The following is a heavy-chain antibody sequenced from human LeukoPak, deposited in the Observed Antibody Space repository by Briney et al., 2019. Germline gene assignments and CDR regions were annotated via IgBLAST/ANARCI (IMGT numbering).Heavy chain of an antibody. Sequence: PGASLRLSCGASGFTFSSYAMSWVRQAPGKGLEWVSAISGSGGSTYYADSVKGRFTISRDNSKNTLYLQMNSLRAEDTAVYYCAKERGYCSSTSCYYGMDVWGQGTTVTVSS. V-gene: IGHV3-23*01. CDR3: AKERGYCSSTSCYYGMDV. CDR1: GFTFSSYA. CDR2: ISGSGGST. D-gene: IGHD2-2*01. J-gene: IGHJ6*02.